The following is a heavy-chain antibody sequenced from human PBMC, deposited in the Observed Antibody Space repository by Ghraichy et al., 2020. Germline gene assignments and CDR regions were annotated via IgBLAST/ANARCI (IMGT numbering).Heavy chain of an antibody. CDR3: ARAPTLNDYGDYGVY. Sequence: GGSLRLSCAASGFTVSSNYMSWVRQAPGKGLEWVSVIYSGGSTYYADSVKGRFTISRDNSKNTLYLQMNSLRAEDTAVYYCARAPTLNDYGDYGVYWGQGTLVTVSS. CDR2: IYSGGST. J-gene: IGHJ4*02. CDR1: GFTVSSNY. D-gene: IGHD4-17*01. V-gene: IGHV3-66*01.